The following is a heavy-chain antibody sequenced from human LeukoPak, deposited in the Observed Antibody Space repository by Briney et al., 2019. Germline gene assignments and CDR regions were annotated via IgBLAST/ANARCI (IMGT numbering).Heavy chain of an antibody. CDR1: GFTFSSYV. CDR3: AKHPESGNFDY. D-gene: IGHD1-14*01. CDR2: INTNGRTT. V-gene: IGHV3-23*05. J-gene: IGHJ4*02. Sequence: PGGSLRLSCAASGFTFSSYVMSWVRQAPGKGLERVSIINTNGRTTYYADSVKGRFTISRDNSKNTLYLQMNSLRAEDTAVYYCAKHPESGNFDYWGRGTLVTVSS.